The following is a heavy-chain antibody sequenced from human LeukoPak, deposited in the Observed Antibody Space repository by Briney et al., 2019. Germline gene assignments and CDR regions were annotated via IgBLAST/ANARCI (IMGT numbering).Heavy chain of an antibody. Sequence: SQTLSLTCAISGDSVSSNSAAWNWIRQSPSRGLEWLGRTYYRSKWYNDYAVSVKSRITINPDTSKNQFSLQLNSVTPEDTAVYYCTRGFWSRGVPKVQAFDIWGQGTMVTVSS. CDR2: TYYRSKWYN. CDR3: TRGFWSRGVPKVQAFDI. V-gene: IGHV6-1*01. CDR1: GDSVSSNSAA. J-gene: IGHJ3*02. D-gene: IGHD3-3*01.